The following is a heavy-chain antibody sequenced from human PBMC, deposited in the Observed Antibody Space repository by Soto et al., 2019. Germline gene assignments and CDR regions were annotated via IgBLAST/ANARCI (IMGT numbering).Heavy chain of an antibody. J-gene: IGHJ6*02. CDR2: INAYDGNT. CDR1: GYSFISYG. Sequence: ASVKVSCKASGYSFISYGISWVRQAPGQGLEWMGWINAYDGNTKNAQKFQGKVTMTTDTSTSTVSMELRSLRSYDTVVYYCTRDFSTGPLVSPKGPGGMDVWGQGTTVTVSS. D-gene: IGHD4-4*01. V-gene: IGHV1-18*01. CDR3: TRDFSTGPLVSPKGPGGMDV.